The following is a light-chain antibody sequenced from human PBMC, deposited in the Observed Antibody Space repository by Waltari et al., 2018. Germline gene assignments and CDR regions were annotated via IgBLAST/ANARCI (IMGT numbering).Light chain of an antibody. V-gene: IGKV3-20*01. Sequence: EIVLTQSPGTLSLSPGERATLSCRASQTVSSNNLAWYQQKPGQAPRLLIYGASSRATGIPDRFSGSGSGTDFTLTISRLEPEDLAVYYCQQCGKSPWTFGQGTKVEIK. J-gene: IGKJ1*01. CDR2: GAS. CDR3: QQCGKSPWT. CDR1: QTVSSNN.